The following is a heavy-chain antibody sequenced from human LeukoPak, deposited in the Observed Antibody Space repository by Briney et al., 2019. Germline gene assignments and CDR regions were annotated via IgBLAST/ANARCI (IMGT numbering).Heavy chain of an antibody. CDR3: AKRGYDTSGYYGYFDY. CDR1: GFTFSTYA. CDR2: ISGSGGST. Sequence: GGSLRLSCAASGFTFSTYAMSWVRQAPGKGLEWDSVISGSGGSTYYADSVEGRFIISRDNSKNTLYLQMNSLRVEDTAAYYCAKRGYDTSGYYGYFDYWGQGTLVTVSS. V-gene: IGHV3-23*01. D-gene: IGHD3-22*01. J-gene: IGHJ4*02.